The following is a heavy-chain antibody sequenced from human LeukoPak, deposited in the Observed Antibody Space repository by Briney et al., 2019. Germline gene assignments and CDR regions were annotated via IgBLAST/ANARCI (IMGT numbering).Heavy chain of an antibody. Sequence: GGSLRLSCAASGFTVSSNYMSWVRQAPGKGLEWVSVIYSGGSTYYADSVKGRFTISRDNSKNTLYLQMNSLRAEDTAVYYCARETDILTGYFDYWGQGTLVTVSS. J-gene: IGHJ4*02. V-gene: IGHV3-66*01. CDR2: IYSGGST. D-gene: IGHD3-9*01. CDR3: ARETDILTGYFDY. CDR1: GFTVSSNY.